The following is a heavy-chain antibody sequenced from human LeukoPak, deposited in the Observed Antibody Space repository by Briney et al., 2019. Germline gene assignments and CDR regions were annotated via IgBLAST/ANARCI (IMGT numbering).Heavy chain of an antibody. D-gene: IGHD5-12*01. Sequence: PGGSLRLSCAASGFTVSSNYMSWVRQAPGKGLEWVSVIYSGGTTYYADSVKGRFTISRDNSKKTLYLQMNSLSAEDSAVYYCARAVDIVATTPFDIWGQGTMVTVTS. V-gene: IGHV3-66*01. CDR3: ARAVDIVATTPFDI. J-gene: IGHJ3*02. CDR2: IYSGGTT. CDR1: GFTVSSNY.